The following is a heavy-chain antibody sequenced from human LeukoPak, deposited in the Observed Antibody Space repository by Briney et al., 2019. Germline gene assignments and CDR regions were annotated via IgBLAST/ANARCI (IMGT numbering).Heavy chain of an antibody. Sequence: SVTVSCKASADTFCSYAISWVRQAPGQGLEWMGRTIPILGIAKYAQKFQGRVTISADTSTSTAYMELSNLRSEYTSLYYGASQLLLPFDYWGQGTLVTVSS. CDR2: TIPILGIA. D-gene: IGHD3-22*01. CDR1: ADTFCSYA. CDR3: ASQLLLPFDY. V-gene: IGHV1-69*04. J-gene: IGHJ4*02.